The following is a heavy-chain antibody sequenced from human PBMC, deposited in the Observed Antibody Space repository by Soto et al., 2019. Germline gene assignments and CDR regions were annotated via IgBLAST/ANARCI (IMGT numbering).Heavy chain of an antibody. CDR3: ARDPGYYDSSGYFDY. Sequence: QVQLQESGPGLVKPSETLSLTCTVSGGSISSYYWSWIRQPPGKGLEWIGYIYYSGSTNYNPSLKSRVTISVDTSKNQFSLKLSSVTAADTAVYYYARDPGYYDSSGYFDYWGQGTLVTVSS. CDR2: IYYSGST. J-gene: IGHJ4*02. CDR1: GGSISSYY. V-gene: IGHV4-59*01. D-gene: IGHD3-22*01.